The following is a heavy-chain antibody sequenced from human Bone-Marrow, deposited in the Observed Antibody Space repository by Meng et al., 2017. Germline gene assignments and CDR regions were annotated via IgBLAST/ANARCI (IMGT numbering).Heavy chain of an antibody. CDR3: ARDTHLDGSGRLMDV. J-gene: IGHJ6*02. CDR1: GFTFSSYA. V-gene: IGHV3-30*01. D-gene: IGHD3-10*01. CDR2: ISYDGSNK. Sequence: GESLKISCAASGFTFSSYAMHWVRQASGKGLEWVAVISYDGSNKYYADSVKGRFTISRDNSKNTLYLQMNSLRAEDTAVYYCARDTHLDGSGRLMDVWGQGTTVTVSS.